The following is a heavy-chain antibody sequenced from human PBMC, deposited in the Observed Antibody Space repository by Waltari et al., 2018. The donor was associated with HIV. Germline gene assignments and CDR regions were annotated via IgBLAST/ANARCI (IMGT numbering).Heavy chain of an antibody. V-gene: IGHV3-48*01. CDR2: ISSSSSTI. CDR1: GFTFSIYS. J-gene: IGHJ4*02. CDR3: AREEGVSFDY. Sequence: EVQLVESGGGLVQPGGSLRLSCAASGFTFSIYSMNCVRQAPGKGLEWVSYISSSSSTIYYADSVKGRFTISRDNAKNSLYLQMNSLRAEDTAVYYCAREEGVSFDYWGQGTLVTVSS. D-gene: IGHD3-10*01.